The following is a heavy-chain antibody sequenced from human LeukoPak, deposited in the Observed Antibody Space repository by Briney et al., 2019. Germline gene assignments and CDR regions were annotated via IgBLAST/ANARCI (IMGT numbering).Heavy chain of an antibody. J-gene: IGHJ3*02. CDR2: TFYRSKWNN. CDR3: ANLRTGTSDVFDI. D-gene: IGHD2-8*02. V-gene: IGHV6-1*01. CDR1: GDTVSSKRAA. Sequence: SQTLSLTCAISGDTVSSKRAASNWIRQSPLRGLEWLGRTFYRSKWNNDYAVSVKGRITIKPDTPKNQFSLQLNSVTPEDTAVYYCANLRTGTSDVFDIWGQGTMVTVSS.